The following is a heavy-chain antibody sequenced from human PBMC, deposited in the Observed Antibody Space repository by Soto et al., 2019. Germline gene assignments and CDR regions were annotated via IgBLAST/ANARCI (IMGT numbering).Heavy chain of an antibody. J-gene: IGHJ5*02. CDR1: GGSISSGDYY. Sequence: QVQLQESGPGLVKPSQTLSLTCTVSGGSISSGDYYWSWIRQPPGKGLEWIGYIYYSGNTHYTSSLRSRLPISVDTSKNQFPLKLSSVTAPDTAVYYWARDSCISTICYGGGNSWFDPWGQGTLVTVSS. CDR2: IYYSGNT. CDR3: ARDSCISTICYGGGNSWFDP. V-gene: IGHV4-30-4*01. D-gene: IGHD2-2*01.